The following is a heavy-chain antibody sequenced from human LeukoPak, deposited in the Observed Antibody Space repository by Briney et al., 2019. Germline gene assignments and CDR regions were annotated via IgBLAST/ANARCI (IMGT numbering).Heavy chain of an antibody. CDR2: IKSKTDGGTT. V-gene: IGHV3-15*01. J-gene: IGHJ4*02. D-gene: IGHD3-16*02. CDR3: TTGIMITFGGVIVDDY. CDR1: GFTFSNAW. Sequence: GGSLRLSCAASGFTFSNAWMRWVRQAPGKGLEWVGRIKSKTDGGTTDYAAPVKGRFTISRDDSKNTLYLQMNSLKTEDTAVYYCTTGIMITFGGVIVDDYWGQGTLVTVSS.